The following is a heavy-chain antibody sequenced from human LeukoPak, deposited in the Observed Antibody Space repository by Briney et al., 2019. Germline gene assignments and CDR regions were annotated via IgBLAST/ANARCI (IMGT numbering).Heavy chain of an antibody. Sequence: ASVKVSCKVSGYTLTELSMHWVRQAPGKGLEWMGGFDLEDGETIYAQKSQGRVTMTENTSTDTAYMELSSLRSEDTAVYYCATTHYYGSGSYPNEAFDIWGQGTMVTVSS. CDR2: FDLEDGET. J-gene: IGHJ3*02. V-gene: IGHV1-24*01. D-gene: IGHD3-10*01. CDR3: ATTHYYGSGSYPNEAFDI. CDR1: GYTLTELS.